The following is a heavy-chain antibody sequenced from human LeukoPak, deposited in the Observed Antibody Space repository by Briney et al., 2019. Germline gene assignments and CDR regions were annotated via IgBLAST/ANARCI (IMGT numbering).Heavy chain of an antibody. D-gene: IGHD3-3*02. V-gene: IGHV3-30*02. Sequence: GGSLRLSCAASGFTFSSYGMHWVRQAPGKGLEWVAFIRYDGSNKYYADSVKGRFTISRDNSKNTLYLQMNSLKTEDTAVYYCKLADTMGYWGQGTLVTVSS. CDR3: KLADTMGY. CDR1: GFTFSSYG. J-gene: IGHJ4*02. CDR2: IRYDGSNK.